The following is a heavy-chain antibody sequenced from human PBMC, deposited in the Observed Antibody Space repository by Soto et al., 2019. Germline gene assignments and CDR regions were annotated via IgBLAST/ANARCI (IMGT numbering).Heavy chain of an antibody. CDR1: GYTFTRYA. CDR3: ARGLNGYSHYFYY. D-gene: IGHD5-18*01. J-gene: IGHJ4*02. CDR2: INAGNGNT. V-gene: IGHV1-3*01. Sequence: QVQLVQSGAEVKKPGASVKVSCKASGYTFTRYAMHWVLQAPGQRLEWMGWINAGNGNTKYSQKFQGRVTITRDTSASTAYMELSSLRSEDTAVYYGARGLNGYSHYFYYWGQGTLVTVSS.